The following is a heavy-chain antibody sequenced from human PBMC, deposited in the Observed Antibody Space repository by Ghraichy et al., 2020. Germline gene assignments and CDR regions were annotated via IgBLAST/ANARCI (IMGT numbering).Heavy chain of an antibody. CDR2: IGGTGADT. Sequence: GGSLRLSCSVSGFTFKNYAMSWVRQAPGKGLEWVSSIGGTGADTYYANSVKGRFTISRDNSKNTLYLQLNSLRVEDTAVYFCAKMWDCWGQGTLVTVSS. V-gene: IGHV3-23*01. CDR3: AKMWDC. J-gene: IGHJ4*02. CDR1: GFTFKNYA. D-gene: IGHD2-21*01.